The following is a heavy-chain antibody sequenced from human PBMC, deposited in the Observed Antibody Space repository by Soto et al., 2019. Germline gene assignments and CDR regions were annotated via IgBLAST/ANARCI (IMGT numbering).Heavy chain of an antibody. V-gene: IGHV3-66*01. J-gene: IGHJ3*02. Sequence: EVQLVQSGGGSVQPGGSLRLSCAASGLTVTSNYMNWVRQVPGKGLEWVSVIYAGDNAYYADSVRGRFTVSRDNSKNTLYLQMSSLRAEDTAVYYCAREEEAFDIWSQGTMVTVSS. CDR2: IYAGDNA. CDR1: GLTVTSNY. CDR3: AREEEAFDI.